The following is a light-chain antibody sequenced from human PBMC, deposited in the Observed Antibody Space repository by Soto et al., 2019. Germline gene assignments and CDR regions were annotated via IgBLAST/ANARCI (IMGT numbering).Light chain of an antibody. CDR1: QGVSSY. Sequence: EIVLTQSPATLSLSPGERATLSCRASQGVSSYLAWYQQKPGQAPRLLIYDASNRATGIPARFSGSGSGTDFTLTISSLEPEDLAVYYCRKRSNWRGLTFGGGTKVEIK. J-gene: IGKJ4*01. CDR3: RKRSNWRGLT. V-gene: IGKV3-11*01. CDR2: DAS.